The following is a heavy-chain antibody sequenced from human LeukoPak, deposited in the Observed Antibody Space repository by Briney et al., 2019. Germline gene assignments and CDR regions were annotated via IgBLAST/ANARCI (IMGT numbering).Heavy chain of an antibody. CDR3: ARNNPNSSGWYSFDS. V-gene: IGHV6-1*01. J-gene: IGHJ4*02. CDR1: GDSVSSNAAA. CDR2: TYYRSKWYD. D-gene: IGHD6-19*01. Sequence: SQTLSLTCAISGDSVSSNAAAWNWIRQSPWRGLEWLGRTYYRSKWYDDYAVFVKSRIIINPDTSKNQFYLQLNSVTPEDTAVHYCARNNPNSSGWYSFDSWGQGTLVTVSS.